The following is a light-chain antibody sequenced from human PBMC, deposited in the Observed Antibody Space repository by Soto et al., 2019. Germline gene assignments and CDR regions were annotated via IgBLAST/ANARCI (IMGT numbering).Light chain of an antibody. CDR1: QSVRSRY. V-gene: IGKV3-20*01. CDR3: QQYGNLLT. Sequence: DIVLTQSPGTLSLSPGERATLSCRASQSVRSRYLAWYQQKAGQAPRLLIYDASRRATGIPDRFSGSGSGTDFTLTISRLEPEDFAVYYCQQYGNLLTFGGGTKVEIK. J-gene: IGKJ4*01. CDR2: DAS.